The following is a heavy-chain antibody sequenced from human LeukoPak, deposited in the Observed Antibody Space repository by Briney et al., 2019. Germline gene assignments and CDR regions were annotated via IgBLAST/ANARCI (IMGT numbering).Heavy chain of an antibody. CDR2: VIGSGDLI. V-gene: IGHV3-48*04. CDR1: GFTFSSYS. J-gene: IGHJ4*02. D-gene: IGHD6-19*01. Sequence: PGGSLRLSCAASGFTFSSYSMNWVHQAPGKGLEWVSFVIGSGDLIYYGDSVKGRFTISRDNAKNTLYLQMNSLRAEDTAVYYCARPDDYSSGWYGHWGQGTLVTVSS. CDR3: ARPDDYSSGWYGH.